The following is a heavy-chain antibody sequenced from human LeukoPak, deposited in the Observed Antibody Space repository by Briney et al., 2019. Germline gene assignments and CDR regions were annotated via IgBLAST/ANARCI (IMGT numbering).Heavy chain of an antibody. CDR3: AKDRVDIVVVPAGGADAFDI. V-gene: IGHV3-30*02. CDR2: IRNDGSIR. Sequence: GGSLRLSCAASGFTFSSYGMSWVRQAPGKGLEWVAFIRNDGSIRYYADSLKGRFTISRDNSKNTLYLQMSSLRAEDTAVYYCAKDRVDIVVVPAGGADAFDIWGQGTMVTVSS. CDR1: GFTFSSYG. D-gene: IGHD2-2*01. J-gene: IGHJ3*02.